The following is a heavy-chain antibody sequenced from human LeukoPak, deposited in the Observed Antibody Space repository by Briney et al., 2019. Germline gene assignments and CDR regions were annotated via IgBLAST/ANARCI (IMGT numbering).Heavy chain of an antibody. Sequence: GGSLGLSCVASGFTFRSYAMAWVRQAPGKGLEQGLEWVASIIAGGDTFYADSVKGRFTISRDNSRNTLYLQMNRLRAEDTDIYYCASGSTPGSGYYFDSWGPGTLVTVSS. CDR2: IIAGGDT. J-gene: IGHJ4*01. V-gene: IGHV3-23*01. CDR1: GFTFRSYA. D-gene: IGHD3-22*01. CDR3: ASGSTPGSGYYFDS.